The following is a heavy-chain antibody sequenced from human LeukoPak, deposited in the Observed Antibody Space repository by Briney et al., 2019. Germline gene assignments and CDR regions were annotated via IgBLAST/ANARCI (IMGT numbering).Heavy chain of an antibody. CDR2: IKQDGSDK. J-gene: IGHJ4*02. CDR3: ARMLSSSWSFDY. CDR1: GSSFSSFW. D-gene: IGHD6-13*01. Sequence: GGSLRLSCAASGSSFSSFWMNWVRQAPGKGLEWVANIKQDGSDKYYVDSVKGRFTISRDNAKNSLYLQMNSLRAEDTAVYYCARMLSSSWSFDYWGQGTLVTVSS. V-gene: IGHV3-7*01.